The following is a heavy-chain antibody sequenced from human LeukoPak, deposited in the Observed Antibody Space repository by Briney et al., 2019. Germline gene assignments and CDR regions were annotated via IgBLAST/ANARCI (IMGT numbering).Heavy chain of an antibody. CDR2: ISSSGSTI. CDR3: ARDFKQWLYHFDY. J-gene: IGHJ4*02. CDR1: GFTFSSYE. D-gene: IGHD6-19*01. Sequence: GGSLRLSCAASGFTFSSYEMNGVRQAPGKGLEGVSDISSSGSTIYYADTVTGRFTISRDNAKNSLYLQMTSVRAEDTTVYYCARDFKQWLYHFDYWGQGTLVTVSS. V-gene: IGHV3-48*03.